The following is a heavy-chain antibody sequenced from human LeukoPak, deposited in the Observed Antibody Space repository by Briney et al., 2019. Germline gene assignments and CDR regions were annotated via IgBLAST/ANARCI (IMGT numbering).Heavy chain of an antibody. CDR3: ARRSPYYGGNTDAFDI. CDR2: IIPIFGTA. D-gene: IGHD4-23*01. CDR1: GGTFISYA. J-gene: IGHJ3*02. Sequence: SVKVSCKASGGTFISYAISWVRQAPGQGLEWMGGIIPIFGTANYAQKFQGRVTITTDESTSTAYMELSSLRSEDTAVYYCARRSPYYGGNTDAFDIWGQGTMVTVSS. V-gene: IGHV1-69*05.